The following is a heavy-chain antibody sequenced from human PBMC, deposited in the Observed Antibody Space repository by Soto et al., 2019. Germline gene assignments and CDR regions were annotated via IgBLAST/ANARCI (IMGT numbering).Heavy chain of an antibody. CDR1: GFNLNSHA. V-gene: IGHV3-33*01. CDR2: IWYDGNNR. J-gene: IGHJ4*01. Sequence: QVHLVESGGGVVQPGKSLRLSCVASGFNLNSHAIHWVRQAPGKGLEWVAVIWYDGNNRYYAESAKGRFTISRDDSKNTVYLQLNTLRVEGTAVFHCARSPDYDVFPDFWGQGTLVTVSS. CDR3: ARSPDYDVFPDF. D-gene: IGHD3-9*01.